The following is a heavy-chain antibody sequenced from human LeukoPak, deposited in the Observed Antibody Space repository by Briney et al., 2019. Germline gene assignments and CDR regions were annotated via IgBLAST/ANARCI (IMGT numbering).Heavy chain of an antibody. CDR1: GYSFNSQG. CDR2: INTDSGNP. CDR3: AREILRFDI. J-gene: IGHJ3*02. Sequence: GASVKVSCKASGYSFNSQGMNWVRQAPGQGLEWMGWINTDSGNPTYAQGFTGRFVFSLDSSVSTAYLQTSNLMPEDTAKYYCAREILRFDIWGQGTMVTVSS. V-gene: IGHV7-4-1*02.